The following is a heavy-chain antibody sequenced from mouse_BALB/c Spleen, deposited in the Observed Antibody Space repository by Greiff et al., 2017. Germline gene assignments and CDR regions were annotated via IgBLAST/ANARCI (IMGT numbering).Heavy chain of an antibody. CDR1: GYTFTSYW. CDR2: IYPGDGDT. J-gene: IGHJ3*01. Sequence: VQRVESGAELARPGASVKLSCKASGYTFTSYWMQWVKQRPGQGLEWIGAIYPGDGDTRYTQKFKGKATLTADKSSSTAYMQLSSLASEDSAVEYCARSSYYYGSSYAWFAYWGQGTLVTVSA. CDR3: ARSSYYYGSSYAWFAY. V-gene: IGHV1-87*01. D-gene: IGHD1-1*01.